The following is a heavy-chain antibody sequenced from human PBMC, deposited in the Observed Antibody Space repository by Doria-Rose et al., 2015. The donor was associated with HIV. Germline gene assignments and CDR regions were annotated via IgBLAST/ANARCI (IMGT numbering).Heavy chain of an antibody. Sequence: QVTLKESGPVLVKPTETLTLTRTVSGVSLSSPRMGVSWIRQPPGKALEWLANIFSDDERSYKTSLKSRLTISRGTSKSQVVLTMTDMDPVDTATYYCARIKSSRWYHKYYFDFWGQGTLVIVSA. CDR2: IFSDDER. V-gene: IGHV2-26*01. CDR3: ARIKSSRWYHKYYFDF. D-gene: IGHD6-13*01. CDR1: GVSLSSPRMG. J-gene: IGHJ4*02.